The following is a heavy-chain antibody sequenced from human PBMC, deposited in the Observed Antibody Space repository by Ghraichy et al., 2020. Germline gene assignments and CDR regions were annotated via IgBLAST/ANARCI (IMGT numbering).Heavy chain of an antibody. Sequence: GESLNISCGVSGFTPRNYAMSWVRQAPGKGLEWVSAISGSATSTYYADSVKGRFTISRDNSNNTLYLQMNDLRAEDTALYYCARHIAAAGKVGAFDFWGQGTMVTVSS. D-gene: IGHD6-13*01. CDR2: ISGSATST. CDR3: ARHIAAAGKVGAFDF. CDR1: GFTPRNYA. J-gene: IGHJ3*01. V-gene: IGHV3-23*01.